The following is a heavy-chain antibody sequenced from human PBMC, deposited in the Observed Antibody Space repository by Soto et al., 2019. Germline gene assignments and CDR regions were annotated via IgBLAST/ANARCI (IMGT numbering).Heavy chain of an antibody. CDR2: INHSGST. CDR1: GGSFSGYY. Sequence: QVQLQQWGAGLLKPSETLSLTCAVYGGSFSGYYWSWIRQPPGKGLEWIGEINHSGSTNYNPSLKSRVTISVDTSKNQFSLKLSSVTAADTAVYYCARGQTDRYSYGRYYYYYGMDVWGQGTTVTVSS. CDR3: ARGQTDRYSYGRYYYYYGMDV. D-gene: IGHD5-18*01. V-gene: IGHV4-34*01. J-gene: IGHJ6*02.